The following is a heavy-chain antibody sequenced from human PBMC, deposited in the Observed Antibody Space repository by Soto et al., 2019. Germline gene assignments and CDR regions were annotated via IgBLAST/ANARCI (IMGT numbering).Heavy chain of an antibody. CDR2: IKQDGSEK. Sequence: GGSLRLSCAASGFTFSSYWMSWVRQAPWKGLEWVANIKQDGSEKYYVDSVKGRFTISRDNAKNSLYLQMNSLRAEDTAVYYCAREPHDYGDYVVYFDYWGQGTLVTVSS. CDR3: AREPHDYGDYVVYFDY. V-gene: IGHV3-7*01. CDR1: GFTFSSYW. D-gene: IGHD4-17*01. J-gene: IGHJ4*02.